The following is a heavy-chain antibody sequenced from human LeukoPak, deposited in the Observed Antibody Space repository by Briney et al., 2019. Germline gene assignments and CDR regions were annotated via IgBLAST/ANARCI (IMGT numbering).Heavy chain of an antibody. CDR1: GGSIGSYY. D-gene: IGHD4-23*01. Sequence: PSETLSLTCTVSGGSIGSYYWSWIRQPAGKGLEWIGRIYTSGGTVYNPSLKSRVTMSEDTSKNQFSLKLSSVTAADTAVYYCARDTGTVVDYWGQGTLVTVSS. J-gene: IGHJ4*02. CDR2: IYTSGGT. V-gene: IGHV4-4*07. CDR3: ARDTGTVVDY.